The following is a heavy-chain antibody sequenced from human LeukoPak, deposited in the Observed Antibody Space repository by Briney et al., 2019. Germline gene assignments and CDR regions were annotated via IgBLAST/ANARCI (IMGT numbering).Heavy chain of an antibody. Sequence: SVNVSCKASGGTFSSYAISWVRQAPGQGLDWMGGIIPIFGTANYAQKFQGRVTITTDESTSTAYMGLSSLRSEDTAVYYCARDPIGPHKRVKNWFDTWGQGTLVTVSS. CDR3: ARDPIGPHKRVKNWFDT. J-gene: IGHJ5*02. D-gene: IGHD2-21*01. CDR1: GGTFSSYA. CDR2: IIPIFGTA. V-gene: IGHV1-69*05.